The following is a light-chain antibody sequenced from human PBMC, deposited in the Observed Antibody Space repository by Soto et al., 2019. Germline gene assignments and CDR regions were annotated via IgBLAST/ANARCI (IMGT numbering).Light chain of an antibody. CDR2: YVS. J-gene: IGLJ2*01. V-gene: IGLV2-11*01. CDR1: SSDVGGYNY. Sequence: QSALTQPRSVSGSPGQSVTISCTGTSSDVGGYNYVSWYQQHPGKAPKLMIYYVSKRPSGVPDRFSGSKSGNTASLTISGLQAEDEADYYCCSYAGSFVVFGGGTKVTVL. CDR3: CSYAGSFVV.